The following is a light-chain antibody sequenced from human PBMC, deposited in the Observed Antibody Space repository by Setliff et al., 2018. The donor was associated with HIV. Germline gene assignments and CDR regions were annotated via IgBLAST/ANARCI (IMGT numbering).Light chain of an antibody. CDR2: DVD. V-gene: IGLV2-11*01. J-gene: IGLJ1*01. CDR3: CSHAGTFYV. Sequence: QSVLTQPPSVSGSPGQSVTISCTGTSSDVGAYNRVSRYQQHPGKPPKLIIYDVDKGPSGVPDRFSGSKSGNTASLTVSGLQAEDEAEYYCCSHAGTFYVFGTGTKVTVL. CDR1: SSDVGAYNR.